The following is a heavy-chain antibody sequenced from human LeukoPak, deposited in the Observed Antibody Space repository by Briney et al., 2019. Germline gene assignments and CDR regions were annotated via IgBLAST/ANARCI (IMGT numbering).Heavy chain of an antibody. D-gene: IGHD3-22*01. CDR3: ARDGCYYDSSGYWDDAFDI. CDR2: IYDGGST. J-gene: IGHJ3*02. V-gene: IGHV3-66*01. CDR1: GFTFRTNY. Sequence: GGSLRLSCAASGFTFRTNYMSWVRQAPGKGLEWVSVIYDGGSTYYADSVKGRFTISRDNSKNTLYLQMNSLRAEDTAVYYCARDGCYYDSSGYWDDAFDIWGQGTMVTVSS.